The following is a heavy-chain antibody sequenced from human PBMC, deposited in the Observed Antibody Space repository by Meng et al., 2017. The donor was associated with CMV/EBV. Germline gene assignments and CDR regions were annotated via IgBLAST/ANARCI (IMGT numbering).Heavy chain of an antibody. V-gene: IGHV1-8*02. CDR2: MNPNSGNT. CDR3: ASGGGDY. Sequence: VSCKASGYTFTGYYMHWVRQATGQRLEWMGWMNPNSGNTGYAQKFQGRVTMTRNTSISTAYMELSSLRSEDTAVYYCASGGGDYWGQGTLVTVSS. J-gene: IGHJ4*02. CDR1: GYTFTGYY. D-gene: IGHD3-16*01.